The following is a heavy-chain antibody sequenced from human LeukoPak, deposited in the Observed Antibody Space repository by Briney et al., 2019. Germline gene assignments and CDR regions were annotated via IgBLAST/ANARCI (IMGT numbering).Heavy chain of an antibody. CDR3: ARSYRRWDQRFDY. J-gene: IGHJ4*02. CDR2: IKKDGSEK. D-gene: IGHD1-26*01. Sequence: PGGSLRLSCAASGFTFSSYWMSSVRQAPGKGLEWVANIKKDGSEKYFVDSVKGRFTIARDNAKNSLYLQMNSLRAEDTAVYYCARSYRRWDQRFDYWGQGTLVTVSS. V-gene: IGHV3-7*01. CDR1: GFTFSSYW.